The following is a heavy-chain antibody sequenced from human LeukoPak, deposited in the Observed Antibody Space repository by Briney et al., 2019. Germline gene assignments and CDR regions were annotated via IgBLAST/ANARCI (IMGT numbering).Heavy chain of an antibody. CDR3: AKDWHILTGRNCFDP. D-gene: IGHD3-9*01. Sequence: ASVRVSCKASGYTFNNYGISWVRQAPGQGLEWMGWVTSYNGDTDYAQKFQGRVTMSTDTSTSTAYMELRSLRFDDTAIYYCAKDWHILTGRNCFDPWGQGTLVTVSS. CDR2: VTSYNGDT. CDR1: GYTFNNYG. V-gene: IGHV1-18*01. J-gene: IGHJ5*02.